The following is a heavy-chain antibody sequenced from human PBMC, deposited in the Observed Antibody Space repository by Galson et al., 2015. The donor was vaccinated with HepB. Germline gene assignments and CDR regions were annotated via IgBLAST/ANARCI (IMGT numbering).Heavy chain of an antibody. D-gene: IGHD2-21*01. V-gene: IGHV3-23*01. CDR2: ISGSGGST. CDR1: GFTFSSYA. CDR3: ARERDRGDRAFDI. J-gene: IGHJ3*02. Sequence: SLRLSCAASGFTFSSYAMSWVRQAPGKGLEWVSAISGSGGSTYYADSVKGRFTISRDNSKNTLYLQMNSLRAEDTAVYYCARERDRGDRAFDIWGQGTMVTVSS.